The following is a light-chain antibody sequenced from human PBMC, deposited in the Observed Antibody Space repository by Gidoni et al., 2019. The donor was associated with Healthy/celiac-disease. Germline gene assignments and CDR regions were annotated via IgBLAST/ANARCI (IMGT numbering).Light chain of an antibody. Sequence: EIVLTQSPGTLSLSPGERATLSCRASQSVSSSYLAWYQQKPGQAPRLLIYGASSRATGIQDRFSGSGSGTDFTLTISRLEPEDFAVYYCQQYGSFGGGTKVEIK. V-gene: IGKV3-20*01. J-gene: IGKJ4*01. CDR2: GAS. CDR1: QSVSSSY. CDR3: QQYGS.